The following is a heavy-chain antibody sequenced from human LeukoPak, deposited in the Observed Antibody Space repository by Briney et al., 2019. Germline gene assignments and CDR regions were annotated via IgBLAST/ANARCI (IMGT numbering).Heavy chain of an antibody. CDR3: ARDRYSSGWNKGYYYYMDV. J-gene: IGHJ6*03. CDR1: GFTFSSYW. CDR2: IKQDGSEK. Sequence: GGSLRLSCAASGFTFSSYWMSWVRQAPGKGLEWVANIKQDGSEKYYVDSVKGRFTISRDNAKNSLYLQMNSLRAEDTAVYYCARDRYSSGWNKGYYYYMDVWGKGTTVTISS. D-gene: IGHD6-19*01. V-gene: IGHV3-7*01.